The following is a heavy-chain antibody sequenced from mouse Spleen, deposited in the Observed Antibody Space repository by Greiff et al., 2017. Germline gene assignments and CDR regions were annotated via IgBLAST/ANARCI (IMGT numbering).Heavy chain of an antibody. CDR1: GFTFSSYA. J-gene: IGHJ3*01. CDR3: ARPETASWFAY. CDR2: ISSGGSYT. V-gene: IGHV5-9-3*01. Sequence: EVQLVESGGGLVKPGGSLKLSCAASGFTFSSYAMSWVRQTPEKRLEWVATISSGGSYTYYPDSVKGRFTISRDNAKNTLYLQMSSLRSEDTAMYYCARPETASWFAYWGQGTLVTVSA. D-gene: IGHD4-1*01.